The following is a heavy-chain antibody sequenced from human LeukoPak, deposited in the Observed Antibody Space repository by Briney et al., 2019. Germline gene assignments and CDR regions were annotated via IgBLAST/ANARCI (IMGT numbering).Heavy chain of an antibody. Sequence: ASVKVSCQASGGTLSSYAISWVRQAPGQGLEWMGGIIPIFGTANYAQKFQGRVTITADESTSTAYMELSSLRSEDTAVYYCASIVGSGNYYYGMDVWGQGTTVTVSS. D-gene: IGHD3-10*01. J-gene: IGHJ6*02. CDR3: ASIVGSGNYYYGMDV. CDR2: IIPIFGTA. V-gene: IGHV1-69*13. CDR1: GGTLSSYA.